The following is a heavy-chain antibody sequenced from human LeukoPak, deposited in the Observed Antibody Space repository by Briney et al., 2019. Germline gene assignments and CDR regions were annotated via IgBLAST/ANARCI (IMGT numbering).Heavy chain of an antibody. CDR2: INTNTGNP. Sequence: GASVKVSCKASGYTFTNFAMNWVRQAPGQGLEWMGWINTNTGNPTYAQGFTGRFAFSLDTSVSTAYLQINNLKAEDTAVYYCAAYGLYKWFDPWGQGTLVTVSS. J-gene: IGHJ5*02. D-gene: IGHD4-17*01. CDR3: AAYGLYKWFDP. V-gene: IGHV7-4-1*02. CDR1: GYTFTNFA.